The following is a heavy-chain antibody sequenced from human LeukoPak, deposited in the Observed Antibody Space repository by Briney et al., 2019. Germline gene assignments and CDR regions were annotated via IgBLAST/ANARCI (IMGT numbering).Heavy chain of an antibody. D-gene: IGHD1-1*01. CDR3: ARDHSPPATCVGTTYYFDY. J-gene: IGHJ4*02. CDR2: INPSGGSA. V-gene: IGHV1-46*01. CDR1: GYTFTTYH. Sequence: ASVKVSCKASGYTFTTYHMHWVRQAPGQGLEWMGIINPSGGSATYAQRFRGRVTMTSDTSTGTVYMELRSLTSEDTAMYYCARDHSPPATCVGTTYYFDYWGRGTLVTVSS.